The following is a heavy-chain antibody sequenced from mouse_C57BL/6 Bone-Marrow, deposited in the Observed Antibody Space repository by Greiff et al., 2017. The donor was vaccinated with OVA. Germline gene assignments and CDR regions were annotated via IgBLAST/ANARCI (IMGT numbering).Heavy chain of an antibody. V-gene: IGHV14-3*01. J-gene: IGHJ1*03. CDR2: IDPANGNT. CDR3: ARETVVAYWYFDV. CDR1: GFNIKNTY. D-gene: IGHD1-1*01. Sequence: VHVKQSVAELVRPGASVKLSCTASGFNIKNTYMHWVKQRPEQGLEWIGRIDPANGNTKYAPKFQGKATITADTSSNTAYLQLSSLTSEDTAIYYCARETVVAYWYFDVWGTGTTVTVSS.